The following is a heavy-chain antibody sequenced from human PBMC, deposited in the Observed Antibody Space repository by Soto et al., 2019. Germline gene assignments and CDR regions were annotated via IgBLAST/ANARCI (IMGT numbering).Heavy chain of an antibody. V-gene: IGHV3-30*03. CDR1: GFTFSSYG. D-gene: IGHD4-17*01. Sequence: QVQLVESGGGVVQPGRSLRLSCAASGFTFSSYGMHWVSQAPGKGLEWVAVISYDGSNKYYSDSVKGRFTISRDNSKNTLYLQMNSLRAEDTAVYYCAPWDYVYWGQGTLVTVSS. J-gene: IGHJ4*02. CDR3: APWDYVY. CDR2: ISYDGSNK.